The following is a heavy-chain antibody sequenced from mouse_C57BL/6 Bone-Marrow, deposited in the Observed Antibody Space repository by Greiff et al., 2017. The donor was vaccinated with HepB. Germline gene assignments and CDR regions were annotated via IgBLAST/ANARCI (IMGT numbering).Heavy chain of an antibody. Sequence: VQLQQSGPELVKPGASVKISCKASGYAFSSSWMNWVKQRPGKGLEWIGRIYPGDGDTNYNGKFKGKATLTADKSSSTAYMQLSSLTSEDSAVYFCARSDGYYRAWFAYWGQGTLVTVSA. J-gene: IGHJ3*01. V-gene: IGHV1-82*01. CDR2: IYPGDGDT. CDR1: GYAFSSSW. CDR3: ARSDGYYRAWFAY. D-gene: IGHD2-3*01.